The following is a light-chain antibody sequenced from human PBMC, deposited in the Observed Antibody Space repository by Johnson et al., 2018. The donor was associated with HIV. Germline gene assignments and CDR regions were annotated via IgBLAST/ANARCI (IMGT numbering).Light chain of an antibody. CDR1: NSNIGNNY. CDR3: GTWDSSLSVLYV. Sequence: QSVLTQPPSVSAAPGQKVTISCSGSNSNIGNNYVSWYQQLPETAPKLLIYDNDKRPSGIPDRFSGSKSGTSATLGITGLQTGDEADYYCGTWDSSLSVLYVFGTGTKVTVL. CDR2: DND. J-gene: IGLJ1*01. V-gene: IGLV1-51*01.